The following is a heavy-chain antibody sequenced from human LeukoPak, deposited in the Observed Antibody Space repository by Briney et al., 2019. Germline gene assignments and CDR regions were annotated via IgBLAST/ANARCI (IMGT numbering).Heavy chain of an antibody. V-gene: IGHV3-23*01. D-gene: IGHD2-2*01. CDR3: AKDQGYCSSTSCYVGYYYYGMDV. CDR2: ISGSGGST. CDR1: GFTFSSYA. J-gene: IGHJ6*02. Sequence: PGGSLRLSCAASGFTFSSYAMSWVRQAPGKGLEWVSAISGSGGSTYYADSVKGRFTISRDNSKNTLYLQMNSLRAEDTAVYYCAKDQGYCSSTSCYVGYYYYGMDVWSQGTTVTVSS.